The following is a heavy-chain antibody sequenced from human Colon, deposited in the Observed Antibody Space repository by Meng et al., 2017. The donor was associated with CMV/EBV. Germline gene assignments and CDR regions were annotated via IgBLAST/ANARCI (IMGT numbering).Heavy chain of an antibody. J-gene: IGHJ4*02. CDR3: VSYDWKLPFDR. Sequence: GESLKISCAASGFTFTNYAMSWVRQAPGKGLEWVSAITDSGGDTYHADSVKGRFTISRDNSKNTLSLQMNSLRAEDTAVYYCVSYDWKLPFDRWGQGTLVTVSS. V-gene: IGHV3-23*01. CDR2: ITDSGGDT. D-gene: IGHD3-16*01. CDR1: GFTFTNYA.